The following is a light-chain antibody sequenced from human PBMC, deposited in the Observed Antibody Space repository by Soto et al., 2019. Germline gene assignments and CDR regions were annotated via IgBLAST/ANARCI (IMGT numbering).Light chain of an antibody. Sequence: QSVLTQPPSASGTPGQRVTISCSGSSSNIGSNTVNWYQQLPGTAPKLHIYSNNQRPSGVPDRFSGSKSGTSASLAISGHQSEEESDYYCAAWDDSLNGNVVFGGGTKLTVL. CDR3: AAWDDSLNGNVV. J-gene: IGLJ2*01. CDR1: SSNIGSNT. CDR2: SNN. V-gene: IGLV1-44*01.